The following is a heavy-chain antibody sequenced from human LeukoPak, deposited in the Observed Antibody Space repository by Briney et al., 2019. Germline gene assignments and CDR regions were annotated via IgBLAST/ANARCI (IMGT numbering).Heavy chain of an antibody. D-gene: IGHD3-22*01. CDR2: ISGSGDNT. CDR3: ARDYEKSYYDSSPSPYYFDY. Sequence: PGGSLRLSCAASGFTFSSYAMSWVRQVPGKGLEWVSVISGSGDNTYYADSVKGRFTISRDNAKNSLHLQMNNLRAEDTAVYYCARDYEKSYYDSSPSPYYFDYWGQGTLVTVSS. J-gene: IGHJ4*02. CDR1: GFTFSSYA. V-gene: IGHV3-23*01.